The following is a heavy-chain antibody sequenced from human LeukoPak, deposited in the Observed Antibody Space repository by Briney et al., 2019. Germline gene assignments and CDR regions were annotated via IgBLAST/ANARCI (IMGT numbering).Heavy chain of an antibody. J-gene: IGHJ4*02. D-gene: IGHD3-10*01. CDR2: INHSGST. CDR3: ARGSQIGMVRGAYDY. CDR1: GGSFSGYY. Sequence: PSETLSLICAVYGGSFSGYYWSWIRQPPGKGLEWIGEINHSGSTNYNPSLKSRVTISVDTSKNQFSLKLSSVTAADTAVYYCARGSQIGMVRGAYDYWGQGTLVTVSS. V-gene: IGHV4-34*01.